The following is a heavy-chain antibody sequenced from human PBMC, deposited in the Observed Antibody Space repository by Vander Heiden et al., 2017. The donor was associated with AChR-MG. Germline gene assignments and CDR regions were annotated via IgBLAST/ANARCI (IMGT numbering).Heavy chain of an antibody. CDR1: GFSFSAAW. J-gene: IGHJ4*02. D-gene: IGHD1-26*01. Sequence: EVQLVESGGGLVKPGGSRIVSCAGSGFSFSAAWMSWVRQAAGKGLEWVGRIKSKRSGGTIDYAAPVKGRFTISRDDSQNTLYLQMIRLKTEDTGIYYCTWDDRAVDDYWGQGTPVTVSS. CDR3: TWDDRAVDDY. V-gene: IGHV3-15*01. CDR2: IKSKRSGGTI.